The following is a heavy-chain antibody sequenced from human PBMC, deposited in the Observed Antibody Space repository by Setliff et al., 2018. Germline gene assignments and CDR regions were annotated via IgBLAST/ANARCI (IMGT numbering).Heavy chain of an antibody. CDR2: INHSGST. CDR1: GYSISSAYY. D-gene: IGHD3-22*01. J-gene: IGHJ3*02. CDR3: ARGKIRITMIVVPTGGAFDI. Sequence: KASETLSLTCAVSGYSISSAYYWSWIRQPPGKGLEWIGEINHSGSTNYNPSLKSRVTISVDTSKNQFSLKLSSVTAADTAVYYCARGKIRITMIVVPTGGAFDIWGQGTMVTVSS. V-gene: IGHV4-34*01.